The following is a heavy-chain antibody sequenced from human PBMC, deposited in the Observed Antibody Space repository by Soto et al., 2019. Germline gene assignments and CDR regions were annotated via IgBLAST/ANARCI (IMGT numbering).Heavy chain of an antibody. Sequence: EVQLVESGGGLVQPGGSLTLSCAAYGFTFTNYRMHWVRQALGKGLVWVSSIHNDGTTNYADSVKGRFTISRDNAKNTLYLQMNSLRAEDTAVYYCARDFEGLGYWGRGTLVTVSS. V-gene: IGHV3-74*01. J-gene: IGHJ4*02. CDR2: IHNDGTT. CDR3: ARDFEGLGY. D-gene: IGHD3-16*01. CDR1: GFTFTNYR.